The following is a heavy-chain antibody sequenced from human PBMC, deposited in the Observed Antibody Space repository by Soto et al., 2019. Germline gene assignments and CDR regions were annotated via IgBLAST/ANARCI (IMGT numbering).Heavy chain of an antibody. CDR3: VKDAYSDDDFGLFEY. D-gene: IGHD5-12*01. Sequence: QVHLVESGGGVVQPGRSLRLSCAASGVNFSKYGMHWVRQAPGKGLEWVAVISYDGRSKYYVDSVKGRFTISRDNSKNTLDLQMNSLRVEDTAVYYCVKDAYSDDDFGLFEYWGQGTLVTVSS. CDR2: ISYDGRSK. J-gene: IGHJ4*02. CDR1: GVNFSKYG. V-gene: IGHV3-30*18.